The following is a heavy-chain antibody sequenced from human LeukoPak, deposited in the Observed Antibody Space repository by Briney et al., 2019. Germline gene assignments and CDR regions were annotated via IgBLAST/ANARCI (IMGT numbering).Heavy chain of an antibody. D-gene: IGHD6-6*01. V-gene: IGHV1-69*05. CDR3: AGNNGGSSSDPFDP. J-gene: IGHJ5*02. Sequence: GASVKVSCKASGGTFSSYAISWVRQAPGQGLEWMGGIIPIFGTTNYAQKFQGRVTITTDESTSTAYMELSSLRSDDTALYYCAGNNGGSSSDPFDPWGQGTLVTVSS. CDR1: GGTFSSYA. CDR2: IIPIFGTT.